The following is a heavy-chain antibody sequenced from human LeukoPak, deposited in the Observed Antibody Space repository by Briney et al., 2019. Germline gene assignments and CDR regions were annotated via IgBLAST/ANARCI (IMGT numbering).Heavy chain of an antibody. V-gene: IGHV4-59*01. Sequence: PSETLSLTCTVSGGSISRYYWNWIRQPPGERLEWIGWIHYSGSTSYNPSLESRVTISVDTSKNHISLKMSSMTAADTATYYCARWGYFESSGYFVVDYWGQGALVTVSS. CDR1: GGSISRYY. J-gene: IGHJ4*02. CDR2: IHYSGST. CDR3: ARWGYFESSGYFVVDY. D-gene: IGHD3-22*01.